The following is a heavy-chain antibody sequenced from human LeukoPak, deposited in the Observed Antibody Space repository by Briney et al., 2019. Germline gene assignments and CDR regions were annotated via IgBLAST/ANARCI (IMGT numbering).Heavy chain of an antibody. D-gene: IGHD6-19*01. CDR3: ARTGGWYFNFDY. CDR2: IDWDDDK. V-gene: IGHV2-70*04. J-gene: IGHJ4*02. Sequence: ESGPALVKPTQTLTLTCTFSGFSLSTSGMRVSWIRQPPGKALEWLARIDWDDDKFYSTSLKTRLTISKDNSKNQVVLTMTNMDPVDTATYYCARTGGWYFNFDYWGQGTLVTVSS. CDR1: GFSLSTSGMR.